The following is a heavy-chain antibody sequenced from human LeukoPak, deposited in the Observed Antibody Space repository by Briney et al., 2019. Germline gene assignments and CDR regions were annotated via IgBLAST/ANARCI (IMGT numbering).Heavy chain of an antibody. D-gene: IGHD3-9*01. CDR2: IKQDGSEK. V-gene: IGHV3-7*01. CDR1: GFTFSSYW. CDR3: ARVNYDILTGYPPQGWFDP. J-gene: IGHJ5*02. Sequence: PGGSLRLSCAASGFTFSSYWMSWVRQAPGKGLEWVANIKQDGSEKYYVDSVKGRFTISRDNAKNSLYLQMNSLRAEDTAVYYCARVNYDILTGYPPQGWFDPWGQGTLVTVSS.